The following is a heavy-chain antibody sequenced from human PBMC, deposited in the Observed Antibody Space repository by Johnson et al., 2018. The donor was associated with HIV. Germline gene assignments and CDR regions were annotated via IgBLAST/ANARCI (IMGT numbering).Heavy chain of an antibody. Sequence: QVQLVESGGGLVQPGGSLRISCAASGFSISDYYMSWIRQAPGKGLEWISYIGRSGTTIYYADSVKGRFTISRDNTKNSLYLQMNSLRAEDTAVYYCARGGYNWNDFLNDAFDMWGQGTVVTVSS. J-gene: IGHJ3*02. CDR3: ARGGYNWNDFLNDAFDM. CDR2: IGRSGTTI. V-gene: IGHV3-11*04. D-gene: IGHD1-1*01. CDR1: GFSISDYY.